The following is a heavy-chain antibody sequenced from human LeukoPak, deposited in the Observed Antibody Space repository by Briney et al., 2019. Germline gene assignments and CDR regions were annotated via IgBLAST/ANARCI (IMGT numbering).Heavy chain of an antibody. CDR2: IKGDGIST. CDR1: GFDFSSNW. V-gene: IGHV3-74*01. J-gene: IGHJ4*02. Sequence: GGSLRLSCVASGFDFSSNWMHWVRHAPGQGLVWVSRIKGDGISTNYADSVKGRFTISRDIVKNTLYLQMNSLRAEDTGVYYCAKDHYWSIDYWGRGTLVTVSS. D-gene: IGHD3-3*01. CDR3: AKDHYWSIDY.